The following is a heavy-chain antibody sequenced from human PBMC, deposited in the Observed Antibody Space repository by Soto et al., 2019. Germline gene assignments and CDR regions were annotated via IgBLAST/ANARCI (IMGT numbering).Heavy chain of an antibody. D-gene: IGHD2-15*01. J-gene: IGHJ3*02. CDR2: IIPIFGTA. CDR1: GGTFSSYA. CDR3: THRRCSGGSCYNVFDI. V-gene: IGHV1-69*13. Sequence: SVKVSCKASGGTFSSYAISWVRHAPGQGLEWMGGIIPIFGTANYAQKFQGRVTITADESTSTDYMELSSLRSEEKATYYCTHRRCSGGSCYNVFDIWGQGAMVTVSS.